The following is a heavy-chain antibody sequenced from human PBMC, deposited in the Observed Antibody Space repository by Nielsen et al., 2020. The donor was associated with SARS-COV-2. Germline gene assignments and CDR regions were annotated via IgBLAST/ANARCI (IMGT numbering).Heavy chain of an antibody. V-gene: IGHV1-18*01. CDR1: GYAFTSYG. CDR3: ARDWARPPRDYYYGMDV. D-gene: IGHD3-16*01. Sequence: SVKVSCKASGYAFTSYGISWVRQAPGQGLEWMGWISAYNGNTNYAQKLQGRVTMTTDTSTSTAYMELRSLRSDDTAVYYCARDWARPPRDYYYGMDVWGQGTTVTVSS. J-gene: IGHJ6*02. CDR2: ISAYNGNT.